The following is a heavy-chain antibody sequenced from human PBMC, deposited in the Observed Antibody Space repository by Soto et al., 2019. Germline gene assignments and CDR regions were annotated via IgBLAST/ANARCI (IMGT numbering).Heavy chain of an antibody. D-gene: IGHD2-21*01. CDR2: ISSSSSYI. CDR3: ATSYFSLYYYYMYV. V-gene: IGHV3-21*06. CDR1: GFTFSSYS. Sequence: EVQLVESGGGLVKPGGSLRLSCAASGFTFSSYSMNWVRQAPGKGLEWVSSISSSSSYIYYAESVKGRFTISGDNAKHSLYLQMISLVAECTGVYYCATSYFSLYYYYMYVWCKGTTVPDSS. J-gene: IGHJ6*03.